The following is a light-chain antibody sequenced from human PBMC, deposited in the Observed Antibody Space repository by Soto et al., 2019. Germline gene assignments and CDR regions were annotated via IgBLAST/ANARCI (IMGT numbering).Light chain of an antibody. V-gene: IGKV1-27*01. Sequence: DVQMTQSPSSLSAFVGDRVTITCRASQGIAPYLAWFQQKPGKVPKLLIYATSTLQSGVPSRFSGSGSGTDFTLTINSLQPEDVGTYYCKKYNSAPLTFGAGTKVEIK. CDR1: QGIAPY. J-gene: IGKJ4*01. CDR3: KKYNSAPLT. CDR2: ATS.